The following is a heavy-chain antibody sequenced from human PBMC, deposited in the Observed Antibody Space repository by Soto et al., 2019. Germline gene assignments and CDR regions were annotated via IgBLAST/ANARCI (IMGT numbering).Heavy chain of an antibody. CDR3: ARDDPIFGAIPRMDI. CDR2: ITSSSTRNI. V-gene: IGHV3-21*06. CDR1: GFPFSTYT. Sequence: PVGSLRLSGSASGFPFSTYTMYWVRQARGKGLEWVSSITSSSTRNIFYADSVKGRFTISRDNANNILYLQMNNLRVEDTAVYYCARDDPIFGAIPRMDIWGQGTTVTVSS. J-gene: IGHJ6*02. D-gene: IGHD3-3*01.